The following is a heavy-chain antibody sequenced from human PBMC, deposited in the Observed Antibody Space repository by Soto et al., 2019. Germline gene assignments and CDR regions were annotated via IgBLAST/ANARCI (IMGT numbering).Heavy chain of an antibody. D-gene: IGHD3-10*01. J-gene: IGHJ4*02. Sequence: EVQLLESGGGLVQPGGSLRLSCAASGFTFSSYAMSWVRQAPGKGLEWVSAISGSGGSAYYADSVKGRFTISRDNSKNTLYLQMNSLRAEDTAVYYCAKDHYYGSGSYSFDYWGQGTLVTVSS. CDR3: AKDHYYGSGSYSFDY. CDR2: ISGSGGSA. V-gene: IGHV3-23*01. CDR1: GFTFSSYA.